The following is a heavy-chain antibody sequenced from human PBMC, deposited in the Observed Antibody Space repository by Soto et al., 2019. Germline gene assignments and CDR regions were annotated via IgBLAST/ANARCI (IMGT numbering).Heavy chain of an antibody. CDR3: ARVSVVVAATFSVRYFDY. CDR2: IYYSGST. V-gene: IGHV4-59*01. J-gene: IGHJ4*02. D-gene: IGHD2-15*01. CDR1: GGSISSYY. Sequence: SETLSLTCTVSGGSISSYYWSWIRQPPGKGLEWIGYIYYSGSTNYNPSLKSRVTISVDTSKNQFSLKLSSVTAADTAVYYCARVSVVVAATFSVRYFDYWGQGTLVTVSS.